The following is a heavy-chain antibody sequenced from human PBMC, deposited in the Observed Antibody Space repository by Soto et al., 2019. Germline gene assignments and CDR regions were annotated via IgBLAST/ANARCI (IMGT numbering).Heavy chain of an antibody. J-gene: IGHJ4*02. CDR1: GFTFSSYG. Sequence: QVQLVESGGGVVQPGRSLRLSCAASGFTFSSYGMHWVRQAPGKGLEWVAVISYDGSNKYYADSVKGRFTISRDKSKNTLYLQMNSLRAEDTAVYYCARTDVDTAMAFDYWGQGTLVTVSS. CDR3: ARTDVDTAMAFDY. V-gene: IGHV3-30*03. D-gene: IGHD5-18*01. CDR2: ISYDGSNK.